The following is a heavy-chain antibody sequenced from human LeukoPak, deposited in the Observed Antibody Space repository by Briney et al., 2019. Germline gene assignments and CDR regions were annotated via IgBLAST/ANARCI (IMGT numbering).Heavy chain of an antibody. D-gene: IGHD2-21*02. CDR1: GYTFTSYG. Sequence: GASVKVSCKASGYTFTSYGISWVRQAPGQGLEWMGWMNPNSGNTGYAQKFQGRVTITRNTSISTAYMELSSLRSEDTAVYYCARDGDCGGDCPDAFDIWGQGTMVTVSS. J-gene: IGHJ3*02. V-gene: IGHV1-8*03. CDR3: ARDGDCGGDCPDAFDI. CDR2: MNPNSGNT.